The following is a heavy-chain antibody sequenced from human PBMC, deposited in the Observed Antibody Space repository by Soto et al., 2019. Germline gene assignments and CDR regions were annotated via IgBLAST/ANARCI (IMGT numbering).Heavy chain of an antibody. V-gene: IGHV1-58*01. J-gene: IGHJ6*02. D-gene: IGHD6-19*01. CDR2: IVVGSGNT. CDR1: GFTFTSSA. CDR3: AADLSVTGTLYYYYGMDV. Sequence: GASVKVSCKASGFTFTSSAVQWVRQARGQRLEWIGWIVVGSGNTNYAQKFQERVTITRDMSTSTAYMELSSLRSEDTAVYYCAADLSVTGTLYYYYGMDVWGQGTTVTVYS.